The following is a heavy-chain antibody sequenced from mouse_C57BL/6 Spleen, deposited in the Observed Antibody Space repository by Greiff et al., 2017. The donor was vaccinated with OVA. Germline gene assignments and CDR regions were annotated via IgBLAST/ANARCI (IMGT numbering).Heavy chain of an antibody. Sequence: QVQLQQSGAELVRPGASVTLSCKASGYTFTDYEMHWVKQTPVHGLEWIGAIDPETGGTAYNQKFKGKAILTADKSSSTAYMELRSLTSEDSAVYYCTRGTTVVAGAMDYWGQGTSVTVSS. CDR2: IDPETGGT. CDR1: GYTFTDYE. V-gene: IGHV1-15*01. J-gene: IGHJ4*01. CDR3: TRGTTVVAGAMDY. D-gene: IGHD1-1*01.